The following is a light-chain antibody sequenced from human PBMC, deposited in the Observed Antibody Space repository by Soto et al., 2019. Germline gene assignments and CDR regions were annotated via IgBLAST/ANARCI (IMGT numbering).Light chain of an antibody. CDR2: GAS. V-gene: IGKV3-15*01. Sequence: EIVMTQSPATLSVSPGERATLSCRASQSVSSNLAWYQQKPGQAPRLLIYGASTRATGIPARFSGSGSGPELTLTISSLQSEDFAVYYCQQYNNWPLTFGGGTKVEIQ. CDR1: QSVSSN. J-gene: IGKJ4*01. CDR3: QQYNNWPLT.